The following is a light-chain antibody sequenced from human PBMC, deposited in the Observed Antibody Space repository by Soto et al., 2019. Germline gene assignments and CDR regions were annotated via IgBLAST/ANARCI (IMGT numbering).Light chain of an antibody. CDR3: QQYGSSPLT. CDR1: QSVSNTY. V-gene: IGKV3-20*01. Sequence: ASQSVSNTYLAWYQQKPGQTPRLLIYGASSRATGIPDRFSGSGSGTDFTLTISRLEPEDFAVYYCQQYGSSPLTFGQGTRLEIK. J-gene: IGKJ5*01. CDR2: GAS.